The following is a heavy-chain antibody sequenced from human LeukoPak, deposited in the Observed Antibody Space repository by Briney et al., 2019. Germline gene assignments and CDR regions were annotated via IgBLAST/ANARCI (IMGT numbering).Heavy chain of an antibody. CDR1: RFTFSSYS. V-gene: IGHV3-21*04. J-gene: IGHJ4*02. D-gene: IGHD6-13*01. CDR2: ISSSSSYI. Sequence: PGGSLRVSCAASRFTFSSYSMHWVRQAPGKGLEWVSSISSSSSYIYYADSVKGRFAISRDNAKNSLYLQMNSLRVEDTAVYYCARQDGYSSSWPFVYWGQRTLVTVSS. CDR3: ARQDGYSSSWPFVY.